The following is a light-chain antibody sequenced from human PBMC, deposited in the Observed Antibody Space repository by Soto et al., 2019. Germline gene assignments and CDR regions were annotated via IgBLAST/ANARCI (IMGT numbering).Light chain of an antibody. CDR3: QQYGTSPIT. CDR1: LTVSSY. V-gene: IGKV3-20*01. CDR2: GAS. Sequence: ENFLTQSPGTLSFSPGERATLSCRASLTVSSYLTWYQQRPGQAPRLLIYGASKRAPGIPDRFSGSGSGTDFTLTISRLEPEDFALYYCQQYGTSPITFGQGTRLEIK. J-gene: IGKJ5*01.